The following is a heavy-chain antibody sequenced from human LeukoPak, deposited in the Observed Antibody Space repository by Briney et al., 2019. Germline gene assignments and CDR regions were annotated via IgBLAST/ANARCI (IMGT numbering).Heavy chain of an antibody. D-gene: IGHD6-13*01. CDR2: VTGDGETT. CDR1: GFTFRSYA. V-gene: IGHV3-23*01. J-gene: IGHJ3*01. CDR3: AKDYLGQLVMFDV. Sequence: GGSLRLSSAASGFTFRSYAMSWVRQAPGQGLEWVSSVTGDGETTFYADSVKGRFSVSRDNSRNTLFLTMNSLRVEDTALYYCAKDYLGQLVMFDVWGQGTMVTVSS.